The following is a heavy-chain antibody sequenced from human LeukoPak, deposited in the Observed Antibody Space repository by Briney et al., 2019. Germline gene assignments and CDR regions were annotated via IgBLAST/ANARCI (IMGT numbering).Heavy chain of an antibody. CDR3: ARGITMVRGVIQDY. CDR2: IIPILGIA. V-gene: IGHV1-69*02. Sequence: SVKVSCKASGGTFSSYTISWVRQAPGQGLEWMGRIIPILGIANYAQKFQGGVTITADKSTSTAYMELSSLRSEDTAVYYCARGITMVRGVIQDYWGQGTLVTVSS. CDR1: GGTFSSYT. D-gene: IGHD3-10*01. J-gene: IGHJ4*02.